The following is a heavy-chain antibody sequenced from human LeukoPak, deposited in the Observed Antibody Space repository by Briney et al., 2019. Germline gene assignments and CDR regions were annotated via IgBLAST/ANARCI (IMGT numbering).Heavy chain of an antibody. Sequence: SQTLSLTCTVSGGSISSGSYYWSWIRQPAGKGLEWIGHIYTSGSTNYNPSLKSRVTISVDTSKNQFSLKLSSVTAADTAVYYCARDIGSGSYYKPWGQGTLVTVSS. CDR1: GGSISSGSYY. CDR3: ARDIGSGSYYKP. CDR2: IYTSGST. D-gene: IGHD3-10*01. J-gene: IGHJ5*02. V-gene: IGHV4-61*09.